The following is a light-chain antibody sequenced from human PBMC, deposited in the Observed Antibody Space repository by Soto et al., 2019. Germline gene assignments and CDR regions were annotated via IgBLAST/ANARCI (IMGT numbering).Light chain of an antibody. J-gene: IGKJ5*01. V-gene: IGKV3-15*01. Sequence: ERVMTQSPATLSVSPGERCTRSCRASQTVSSNLAWYQQKPGQAPRLLIYGASTRATGIPARFSGSGSGTEFTLTISSLQSEDFAVYYCQQYNNWPITFGQGTRLEIK. CDR3: QQYNNWPIT. CDR2: GAS. CDR1: QTVSSN.